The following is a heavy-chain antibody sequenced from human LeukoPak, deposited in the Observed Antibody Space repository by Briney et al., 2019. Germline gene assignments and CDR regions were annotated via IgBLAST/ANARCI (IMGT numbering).Heavy chain of an antibody. CDR1: AASFISSSHH. D-gene: IGHD5-12*01. CDR3: VRHDGRGGATMGAFDS. J-gene: IGHJ5*01. V-gene: IGHV4-39*01. Sequence: PSETLSLTRTVSAASFISSSHHWGWIRQSPGKGLEWIGTVYYGRTTYYNPSLDGRVTISLDTSANHFSLQLNSVTAADTAVYYCVRHDGRGGATMGAFDSWGQGSLVTVSS. CDR2: VYYGRTT.